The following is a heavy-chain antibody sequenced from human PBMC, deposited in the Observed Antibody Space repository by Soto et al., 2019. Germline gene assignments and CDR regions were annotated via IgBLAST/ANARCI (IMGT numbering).Heavy chain of an antibody. J-gene: IGHJ3*02. CDR1: GFTFSNYA. Sequence: VQLVESGGGVVQPGTSLTLSYAASGFTFSNYAMHWVRQAPGKGLEWVAAMSFDGTRYYADSVKGRSTISRDSARNTVFLQTSGLRVDDTALYYCTRGRPLPSMNTGDEPLDIWGQGTMVTVSS. CDR2: MSFDGTR. D-gene: IGHD3-16*01. CDR3: TRGRPLPSMNTGDEPLDI. V-gene: IGHV3-30*03.